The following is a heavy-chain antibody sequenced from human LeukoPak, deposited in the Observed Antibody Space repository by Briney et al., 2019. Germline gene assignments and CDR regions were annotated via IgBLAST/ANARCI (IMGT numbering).Heavy chain of an antibody. CDR3: AGESRSITIFGVVYDAFDI. V-gene: IGHV1-69*04. Sequence: SVKVSCKASGGTFSSYAISWVRQAPGQGLEWMGRIIPILGIANYAQKFQGRVTITADKSTSTAYMELSSLRSEDTAVYYCAGESRSITIFGVVYDAFDIWGQGTMVTVSS. J-gene: IGHJ3*02. CDR1: GGTFSSYA. CDR2: IIPILGIA. D-gene: IGHD3-3*01.